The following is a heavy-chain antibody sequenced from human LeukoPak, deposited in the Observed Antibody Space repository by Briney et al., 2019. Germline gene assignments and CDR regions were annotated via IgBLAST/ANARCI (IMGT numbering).Heavy chain of an antibody. V-gene: IGHV4-61*02. J-gene: IGHJ4*02. Sequence: SQTLSLTCTVSGGSISSGSYYWSWIRQPAGKGLEWIGRIYTSGSTNYNPSLKSRVTMSVDTSKNQFSLKLSSVTAADTAVYYCARVTVAGRDYWGQGTLVTVSS. D-gene: IGHD6-19*01. CDR2: IYTSGST. CDR1: GGSISSGSYY. CDR3: ARVTVAGRDY.